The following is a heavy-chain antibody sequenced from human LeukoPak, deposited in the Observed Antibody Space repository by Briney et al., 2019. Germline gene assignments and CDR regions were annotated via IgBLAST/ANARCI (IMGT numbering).Heavy chain of an antibody. CDR2: FHDSEGT. V-gene: IGHV4-59*01. CDR3: ARRDPSGRPGIGFDF. Sequence: NPSEILSLTCTVSGGSITNSYWSWIRQPPGKGLEWIGHFHDSEGTNYNPSLKSRVSISLDTSKNQVSLWLNSVTAADTAVYYCARRDPSGRPGIGFDFWGQGALVSVSS. D-gene: IGHD1-26*01. CDR1: GGSITNSY. J-gene: IGHJ4*02.